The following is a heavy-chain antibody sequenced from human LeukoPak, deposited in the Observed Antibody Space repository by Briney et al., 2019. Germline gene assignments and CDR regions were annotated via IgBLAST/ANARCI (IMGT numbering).Heavy chain of an antibody. CDR2: TYYRSKWYN. Sequence: SQTLSLTCAISGDSVSSNSAAWDWIRQSPSRGLEWLGRTYYRSKWYNDYAVSVKSRITINPDTSKNQFFLQLNSVTPEDTTVYYCARESTPVRGVIIGFDYWGQGTLVTVSS. V-gene: IGHV6-1*01. CDR1: GDSVSSNSAA. CDR3: ARESTPVRGVIIGFDY. D-gene: IGHD3-10*01. J-gene: IGHJ4*02.